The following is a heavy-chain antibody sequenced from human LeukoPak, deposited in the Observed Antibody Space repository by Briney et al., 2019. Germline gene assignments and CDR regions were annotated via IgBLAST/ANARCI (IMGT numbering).Heavy chain of an antibody. Sequence: PSETLSLTCAVYGGSFSGYYWSWIRQPPGKGLEWIGEINHSGSTNYNPSLKSRVTISVDTSKNQFSLKLSSVTAADTAVYYCATYIAAAGYNWFDSWGQGTLVTVSS. CDR2: INHSGST. CDR1: GGSFSGYY. CDR3: ATYIAAAGYNWFDS. D-gene: IGHD6-13*01. V-gene: IGHV4-34*01. J-gene: IGHJ5*01.